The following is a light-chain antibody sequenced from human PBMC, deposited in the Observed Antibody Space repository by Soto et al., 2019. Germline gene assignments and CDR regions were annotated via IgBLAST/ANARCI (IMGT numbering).Light chain of an antibody. CDR2: EVS. Sequence: QSALTQPASVSGSPGQSITISCTGTSSDVGSYNLVSWYQQHPGKAPKLMIYEVSKRPSGVSNRCSGSKSGNTASLTISGLQAEDEADYYCCAYAGSSTLVVFGGGTKVTV. CDR3: CAYAGSSTLVV. V-gene: IGLV2-23*02. CDR1: SSDVGSYNL. J-gene: IGLJ2*01.